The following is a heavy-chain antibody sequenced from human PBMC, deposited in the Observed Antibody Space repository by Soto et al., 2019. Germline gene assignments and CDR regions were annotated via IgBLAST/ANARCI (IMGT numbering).Heavy chain of an antibody. Sequence: SETLSLTFAVCGGSFSGYYWSWIRQPPGKGLEWIGEINHSGSTNYNPSLKSRVTISVDTSRNQFSLKLSSVTAADTAVYYCARGGEVAGTYDYWGQGTMVTVSS. CDR2: INHSGST. CDR3: ARGGEVAGTYDY. V-gene: IGHV4-34*01. D-gene: IGHD6-19*01. J-gene: IGHJ4*02. CDR1: GGSFSGYY.